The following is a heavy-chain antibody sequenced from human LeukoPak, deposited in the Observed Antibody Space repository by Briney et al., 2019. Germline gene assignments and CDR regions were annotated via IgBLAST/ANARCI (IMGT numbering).Heavy chain of an antibody. CDR2: IIPIFGTA. Sequence: ASVKVSCKASGGTFSSYAISWVRQAPGQGLEWMGGIIPIFGTANYAQKFQGRVTITADESTSTAYMELSSLRSEDTAVYYCARARYSYGSFYYYYMDVWGKGTTVTVSS. D-gene: IGHD5-18*01. CDR3: ARARYSYGSFYYYYMDV. J-gene: IGHJ6*03. V-gene: IGHV1-69*13. CDR1: GGTFSSYA.